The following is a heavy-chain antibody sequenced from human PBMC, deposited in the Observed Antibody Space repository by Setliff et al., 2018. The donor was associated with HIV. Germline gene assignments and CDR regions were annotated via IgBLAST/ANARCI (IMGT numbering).Heavy chain of an antibody. CDR2: IYTTGRT. Sequence: SETLSLTCTFSGDSISSANYFWNWIRQPAGKGLEWIGHIYTTGRTNYNPSLKSRVTISLDTSKNQFFLRLSSVTAADTAVYYCAAATTLDYWGQGTLVTVSS. CDR1: GDSISSANYF. J-gene: IGHJ4*02. D-gene: IGHD1-26*01. CDR3: AAATTLDY. V-gene: IGHV4-61*09.